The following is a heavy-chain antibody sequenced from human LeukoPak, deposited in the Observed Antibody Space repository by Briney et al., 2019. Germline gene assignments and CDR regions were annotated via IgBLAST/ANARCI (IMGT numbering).Heavy chain of an antibody. CDR2: IYYSGNT. V-gene: IGHV4-59*08. Sequence: SETLSLTCTVSGGSISGYYWTWIRQPPGKGLEWIGYIYYSGNTNYNPSLKSRVTISPDTSKNQFSLKLNSVTAADTAVYYCARHRYGMDVWGQGTTVTVSS. CDR1: GGSISGYY. J-gene: IGHJ6*02. CDR3: ARHRYGMDV.